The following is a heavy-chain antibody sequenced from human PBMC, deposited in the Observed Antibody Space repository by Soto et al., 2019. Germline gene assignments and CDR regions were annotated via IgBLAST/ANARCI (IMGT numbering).Heavy chain of an antibody. V-gene: IGHV3-73*01. CDR1: GFTFSGSA. CDR3: TRDPRNYYDSIGSANWFDP. Sequence: GGSLRLSCAASGFTFSGSAMHWVRQASGKGLEWVGRIRSKTNSYATAYAASVKGRFTISRDNSKDTAYLQMNSLKTEDTAVYYCTRDPRNYYDSIGSANWFDPWGQGTLVTVSS. J-gene: IGHJ5*02. CDR2: IRSKTNSYAT. D-gene: IGHD3-22*01.